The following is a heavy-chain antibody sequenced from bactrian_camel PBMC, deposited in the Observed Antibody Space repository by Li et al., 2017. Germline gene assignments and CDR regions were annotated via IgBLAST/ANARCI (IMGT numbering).Heavy chain of an antibody. D-gene: IGHD7*01. CDR3: AADFFDRSSLATIKMVAGSCGFLYEYKY. V-gene: IGHV3S63*01. Sequence: HVQLVESGGGAVQAGGSLRLSCEVSEFTLDDRDMAWYRQAPGPKCELVSTTSGDGSIYYASSVQGRFTISTDNTKSRIYLQMNSLKPEDAAMYYCAADFFDRSSLATIKMVAGSCGFLYEYKYWGRGTQVTVS. J-gene: IGHJ4*01. CDR1: EFTLDDRD. CDR2: TTSGDGSI.